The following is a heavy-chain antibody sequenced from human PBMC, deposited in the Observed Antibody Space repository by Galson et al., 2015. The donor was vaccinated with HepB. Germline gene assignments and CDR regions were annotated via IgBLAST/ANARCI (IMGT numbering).Heavy chain of an antibody. CDR3: AREGRDGDNGMDV. Sequence: TLSLTCTVSGVSISSGDYYWSWIRQPPGKGLEWIGYISYSGSTYYNPSLKSRVIISVDTSKNQFSLKLSSVTAADTAVYYCAREGRDGDNGMDVWGQGTTVTVSS. D-gene: IGHD4-17*01. CDR1: GVSISSGDYY. J-gene: IGHJ6*02. V-gene: IGHV4-30-4*01. CDR2: ISYSGST.